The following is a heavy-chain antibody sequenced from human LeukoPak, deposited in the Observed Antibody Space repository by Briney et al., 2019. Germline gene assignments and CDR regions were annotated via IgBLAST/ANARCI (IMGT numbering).Heavy chain of an antibody. V-gene: IGHV1-24*01. CDR3: RTDSFWGCSSTSCYSH. D-gene: IGHD2-2*01. CDR1: GYTVTELS. J-gene: IGHJ4*02. Sequence: ASVKVSCKVSGYTVTELSMHWVRQAPGKGLEWMGGFDPEDGETIYAQKFQGRVTMTEDTSTHRAYMELSSLRSEDTAVYCCRTDSFWGCSSTSCYSHWGQGTLVTVSS. CDR2: FDPEDGET.